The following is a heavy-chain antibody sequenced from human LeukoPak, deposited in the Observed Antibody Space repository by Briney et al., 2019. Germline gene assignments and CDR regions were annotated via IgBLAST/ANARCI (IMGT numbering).Heavy chain of an antibody. CDR2: IYHSGST. D-gene: IGHD3-22*01. V-gene: IGHV4-4*02. CDR1: GGSISSSNW. Sequence: PSGTLSLTCAVSGGSISSSNWWTWVRQPPGKGLEWIGEIYHSGSTYYNPSLKSRVTISVDTSKNQFSLKLSSVTAADTAVYYCARRITYYYDSSGYQGGPFDYWGQGTPVTVSS. J-gene: IGHJ4*02. CDR3: ARRITYYYDSSGYQGGPFDY.